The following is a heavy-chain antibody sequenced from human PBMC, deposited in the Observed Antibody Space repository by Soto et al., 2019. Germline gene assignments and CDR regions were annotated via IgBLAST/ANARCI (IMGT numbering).Heavy chain of an antibody. V-gene: IGHV1-69*12. CDR3: ARLVRAISGLSTPIRWFDP. CDR2: IIPIFGTA. Sequence: QVQLVQSGAEVKKPGSSVKVSCKASGGTFSSYAISWVRQAPGQGLEWMGGIIPIFGTANYAQKFQGRVTITADESTSTAYMELSSLRSEDTAVYYCARLVRAISGLSTPIRWFDPWGQGTLVTVSS. J-gene: IGHJ5*02. D-gene: IGHD2-2*01. CDR1: GGTFSSYA.